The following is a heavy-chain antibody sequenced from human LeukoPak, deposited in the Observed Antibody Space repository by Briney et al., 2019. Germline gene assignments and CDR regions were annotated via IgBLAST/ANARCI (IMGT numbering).Heavy chain of an antibody. CDR3: AGWGPWELLSYFDY. J-gene: IGHJ4*02. CDR2: MNPNRGNT. Sequence: ASVKVSCKASGYTFPSYDINWVRQATGQGLEWMGWMNPNRGNTGYAQKFQGRVTMTRNTSISTAYMELSSLRSEGTDVYYCAGWGPWELLSYFDYWGQGTLVTVSS. D-gene: IGHD1-26*01. CDR1: GYTFPSYD. V-gene: IGHV1-8*01.